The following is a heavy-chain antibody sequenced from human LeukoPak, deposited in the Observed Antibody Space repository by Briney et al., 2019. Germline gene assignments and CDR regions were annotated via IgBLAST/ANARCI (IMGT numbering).Heavy chain of an antibody. J-gene: IGHJ4*02. Sequence: PSETLSLTCTVSGGSITSYYWSYIRQPAGKGLEWIGRIDTSGSTNYNPSLKSRVTMSVDTSKNQFSLKLSSVTAADTAIYYCAREFSGTSIAARVFDSWGQGNLVTVSS. CDR2: IDTSGST. D-gene: IGHD6-6*01. V-gene: IGHV4-4*07. CDR1: GGSITSYY. CDR3: AREFSGTSIAARVFDS.